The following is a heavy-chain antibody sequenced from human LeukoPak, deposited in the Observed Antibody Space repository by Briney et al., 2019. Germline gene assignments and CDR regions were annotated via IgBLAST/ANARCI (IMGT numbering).Heavy chain of an antibody. Sequence: ASVKVSCKASGYTFTSYGISWVRQAPGQGLEWMGWISAYNGNTNYAQKLQGRVTMTTDTSTSTAYMELRSLRSDDTAVYYCARYNPIRHYYSYMDVWGKGTTVTVSS. CDR2: ISAYNGNT. CDR3: ARYNPIRHYYSYMDV. D-gene: IGHD3-3*02. J-gene: IGHJ6*03. V-gene: IGHV1-18*01. CDR1: GYTFTSYG.